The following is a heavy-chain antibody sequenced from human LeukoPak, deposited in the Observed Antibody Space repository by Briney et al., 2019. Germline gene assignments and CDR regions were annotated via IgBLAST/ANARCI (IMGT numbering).Heavy chain of an antibody. CDR2: SHHSGST. Sequence: SETLSLTCTVSGGSISSSTYYWGWIRQPPGKGLEWIGESHHSGSTNYNPSLQSRVTISVDTSKNQFSLKLSSVTTADTAVYYCASQGLSSGYNRAIDYWGQGNLVTVSS. CDR3: ASQGLSSGYNRAIDY. D-gene: IGHD3-22*01. V-gene: IGHV4-39*07. J-gene: IGHJ4*02. CDR1: GGSISSSTYY.